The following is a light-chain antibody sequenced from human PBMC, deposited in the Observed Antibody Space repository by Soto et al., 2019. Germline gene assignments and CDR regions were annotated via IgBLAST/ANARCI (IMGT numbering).Light chain of an antibody. V-gene: IGKV3-11*01. Sequence: EIVLTQSPATLSLSPGESATFSCRATLSVSSYLSWYQQKPGQAPRLLIYDASNRATGIPARFSGSGSGTDFTLTISSLEPEDFAVYYCQQYGSSPRTFGQGTKVDI. CDR1: LSVSSY. CDR3: QQYGSSPRT. J-gene: IGKJ1*01. CDR2: DAS.